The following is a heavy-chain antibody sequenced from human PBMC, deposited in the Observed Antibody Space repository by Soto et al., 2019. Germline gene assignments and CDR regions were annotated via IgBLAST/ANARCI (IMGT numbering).Heavy chain of an antibody. Sequence: GESLKISCAASGFTFDDYGMSWVRQAPGKGLEWVSGINWNGGSTGYADSVKGRFTISRDNAKNSLYLQMNSLRAEDTALYHCARVKGVVVAAPVVVWGKGTTVTVSS. D-gene: IGHD2-15*01. V-gene: IGHV3-20*01. CDR1: GFTFDDYG. J-gene: IGHJ6*04. CDR2: INWNGGST. CDR3: ARVKGVVVAAPVVV.